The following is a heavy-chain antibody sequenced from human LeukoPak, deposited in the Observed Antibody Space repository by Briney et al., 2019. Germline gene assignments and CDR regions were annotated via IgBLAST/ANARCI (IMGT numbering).Heavy chain of an antibody. V-gene: IGHV3-21*01. CDR1: GFTFSSYA. CDR2: ISATSSYI. CDR3: ARDKTEQWLVLEAFDI. J-gene: IGHJ3*02. Sequence: GGSLRLSCAASGFTFSSYAMSWVRQAPGKGLEWVSSISATSSYIYYADSARGRFTISRDNAKNSLYLQMNSLRAEDTAVYYCARDKTEQWLVLEAFDIWGQGTVVTVSS. D-gene: IGHD6-19*01.